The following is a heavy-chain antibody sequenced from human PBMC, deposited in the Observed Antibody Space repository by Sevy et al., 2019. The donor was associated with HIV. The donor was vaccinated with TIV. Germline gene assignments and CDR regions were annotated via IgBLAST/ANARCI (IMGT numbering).Heavy chain of an antibody. CDR3: ARGNSPSVTTAPMYYYYGLDV. D-gene: IGHD4-17*01. V-gene: IGHV3-30-3*01. J-gene: IGHJ6*02. Sequence: GGSLRLSCAASGSIFRNYAMHWVRQAPGKGLEWVAIISYDGSNKHYADSVKGRFTISRDNSKNTLNLQMNSLRPDDTALYYCARGNSPSVTTAPMYYYYGLDVWGQGTAVTVSS. CDR1: GSIFRNYA. CDR2: ISYDGSNK.